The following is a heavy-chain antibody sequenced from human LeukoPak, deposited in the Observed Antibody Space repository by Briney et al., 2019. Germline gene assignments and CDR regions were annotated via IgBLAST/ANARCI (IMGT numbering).Heavy chain of an antibody. CDR2: INTNSGGT. V-gene: IGHV1-2*02. J-gene: IGHJ4*02. CDR1: GYTFTGYY. Sequence: ASVKVSCKASGYTFTGYYMHWVRQAPGQGLEWMGWINTNSGGTNYAQKFQGRVTMTRGTSISTAYMELSRLRSDDTAVYYCASPSVSDYGDYAFDYWGQGTLVTVSS. CDR3: ASPSVSDYGDYAFDY. D-gene: IGHD4-17*01.